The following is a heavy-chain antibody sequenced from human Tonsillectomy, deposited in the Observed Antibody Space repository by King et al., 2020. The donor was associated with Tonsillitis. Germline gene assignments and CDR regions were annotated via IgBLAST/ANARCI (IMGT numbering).Heavy chain of an antibody. J-gene: IGHJ4*02. V-gene: IGHV5-10-1*03. CDR3: AAHPSKIVVVIS. CDR1: GYSFTSYW. CDR2: IDPSDSYT. D-gene: IGHD3-22*01. Sequence: VQLVESGAEVKKPGESLRISCKGSGYSFTSYWISWVRQMPGKGLEWMGRIDPSDSYTNYSPSFQGHVTISADKSISTAYLQWSSLKASDTAMYYCAAHPSKIVVVISWGQGTLVTVSS.